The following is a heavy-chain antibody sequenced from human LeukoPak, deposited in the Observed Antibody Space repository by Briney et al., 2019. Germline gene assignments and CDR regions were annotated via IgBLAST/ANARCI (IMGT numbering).Heavy chain of an antibody. CDR2: INPNSGGT. D-gene: IGHD2-2*02. Sequence: ASVKVSFKASGYTFTGYYMHWVRQAPGQGLEWMGWINPNSGGTNYAQKFQGRVTMTRDASISTAYMELSRLRSDDTAVYYCARGRQGIVVVPAAIGYWGQGTLVTVSS. CDR3: ARGRQGIVVVPAAIGY. J-gene: IGHJ4*02. CDR1: GYTFTGYY. V-gene: IGHV1-2*02.